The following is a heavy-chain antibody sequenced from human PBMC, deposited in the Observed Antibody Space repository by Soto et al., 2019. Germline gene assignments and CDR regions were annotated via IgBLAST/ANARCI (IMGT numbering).Heavy chain of an antibody. D-gene: IGHD1-26*01. Sequence: ASVKVSCKVSGYTLTELSMHWVRQAPGKGLEGMGGFGPEDGETTYAQKFQGRVTMTEDTSTHTAYMELSSLRSEDTAVYYCATGPSGSYYPRFDYWGQGPLVTVSS. CDR1: GYTLTELS. CDR2: FGPEDGET. J-gene: IGHJ4*02. CDR3: ATGPSGSYYPRFDY. V-gene: IGHV1-24*01.